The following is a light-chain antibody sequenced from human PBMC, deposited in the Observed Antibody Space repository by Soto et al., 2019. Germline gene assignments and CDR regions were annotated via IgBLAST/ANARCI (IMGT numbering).Light chain of an antibody. CDR3: QQFQGT. CDR2: DAS. V-gene: IGKV1-5*01. CDR1: QSISSW. J-gene: IGKJ4*01. Sequence: DIQMTQSPSTLSASVGDRVTITCRASQSISSWLAWYQQKPGKAPKLLIYDASSLESGVPSRFSGSGSGTEFTLTISSLQPDDFATYYCQQFQGTFGGGTKVEIK.